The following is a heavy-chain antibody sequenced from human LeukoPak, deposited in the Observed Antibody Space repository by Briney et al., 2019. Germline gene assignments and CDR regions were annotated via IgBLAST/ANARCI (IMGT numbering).Heavy chain of an antibody. CDR1: GFTFSSYA. CDR3: AKLPETGRMGDLFDY. V-gene: IGHV3-23*01. D-gene: IGHD3-16*01. J-gene: IGHJ4*02. Sequence: GGSLRLSCAASGFTFSSYAMSWVRQAPGKGLEWVSAISGSGGSTYYADSVKGRFTTSRDNSKNTLYLQMNSLRAEDTAVYYCAKLPETGRMGDLFDYWGQGTLVTVSS. CDR2: ISGSGGST.